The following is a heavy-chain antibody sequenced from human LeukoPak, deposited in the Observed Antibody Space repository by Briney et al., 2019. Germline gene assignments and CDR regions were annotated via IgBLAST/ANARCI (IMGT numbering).Heavy chain of an antibody. CDR2: IYTTGST. D-gene: IGHD5-24*01. V-gene: IGHV4-61*02. Sequence: SQTLSLTCTVSGGSISSGSYYWSWIRQPAGKGLDWIGRIYTTGSTNYNPSLKSRVTISVDTSKNQFSLKLRSVTAADTAVYYCARDFRLLGDGYNFGLEPAGSRLKLHAFDIWGQGTMVTVSS. CDR3: ARDFRLLGDGYNFGLEPAGSRLKLHAFDI. CDR1: GGSISSGSYY. J-gene: IGHJ3*02.